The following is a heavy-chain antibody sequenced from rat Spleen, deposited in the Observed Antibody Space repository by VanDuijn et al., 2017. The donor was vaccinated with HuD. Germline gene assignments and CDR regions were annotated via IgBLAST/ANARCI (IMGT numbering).Heavy chain of an antibody. J-gene: IGHJ3*01. Sequence: EVQLVESGGGLVQPGSPLKLSCAASGFTFSSNWLNWIRQAPKNGLEWVASINWGGSSTYYPDNVKGRLTISRDNAKNALYLQMNNLRSEDTAIYYCIKVLGNWFAYWGQGTLVTVSS. CDR1: GFTFSSNW. D-gene: IGHD5-1*01. CDR2: INWGGSST. V-gene: IGHV5-35*01. CDR3: IKVLGNWFAY.